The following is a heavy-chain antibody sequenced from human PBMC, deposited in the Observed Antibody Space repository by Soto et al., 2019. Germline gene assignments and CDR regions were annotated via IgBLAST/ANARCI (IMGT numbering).Heavy chain of an antibody. CDR2: IYNSGNT. J-gene: IGHJ6*02. Sequence: SETLSLTCTVSGASISYSYWNCIRQPPGKGLEWIGYIYNSGNTRYNPSLESRLTISVDTSKNQFSLKLGSVTAADTAVYYCARHLGEKIGGYYYDYGMDVWGQGTTVTVSS. D-gene: IGHD3-16*01. CDR3: ARHLGEKIGGYYYDYGMDV. V-gene: IGHV4-59*08. CDR1: GASISYSY.